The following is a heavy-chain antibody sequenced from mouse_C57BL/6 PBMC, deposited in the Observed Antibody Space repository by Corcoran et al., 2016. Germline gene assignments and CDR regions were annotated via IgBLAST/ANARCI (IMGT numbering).Heavy chain of an antibody. D-gene: IGHD2-3*01. Sequence: QIQLVQSGPELKKPGETVKISCKASGYTFTTYGMSWVKQAPGKGLKWMGWINTYSGVPTYADDFKGRFAFSLETSASNAYLQINNLKNEDTATYFCARIYDGYCSWFAYWCQGTLFTVSA. CDR1: GYTFTTYG. CDR2: INTYSGVP. V-gene: IGHV9-3*01. J-gene: IGHJ3*01. CDR3: ARIYDGYCSWFAY.